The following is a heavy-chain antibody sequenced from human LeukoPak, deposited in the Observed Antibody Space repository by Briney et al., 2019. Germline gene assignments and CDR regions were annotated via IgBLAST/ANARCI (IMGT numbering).Heavy chain of an antibody. J-gene: IGHJ5*02. CDR1: GFTFSSYR. D-gene: IGHD6-19*01. CDR3: ARDGGGWLVRSRFDP. CDR2: IKQNGSEK. V-gene: IGHV3-7*01. Sequence: GGSLRLSCAASGFTFSSYRMSWVRQAPGKGLEWVANIKQNGSEKYYVDSVKGRFTISRDNAKNSLYLQMNSPRAEDTAVYYCARDGGGWLVRSRFDPWGQGTLVTVSS.